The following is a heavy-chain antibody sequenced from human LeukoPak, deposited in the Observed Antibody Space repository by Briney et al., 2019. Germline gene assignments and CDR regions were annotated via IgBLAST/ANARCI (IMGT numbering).Heavy chain of an antibody. J-gene: IGHJ6*03. CDR3: ARDPHSTRDYYYYMDV. CDR2: ISAYNGNT. CDR1: GYTFTSYG. Sequence: ASVKVSCKASGYTFTSYGISRVRQAPGQGLEWMGWISAYNGNTNYAQKLQGRVTMTTDTSTSTAYMELRSLRSDDTAVYYCARDPHSTRDYYYYMDVWGKGTTVTVSS. D-gene: IGHD2-2*01. V-gene: IGHV1-18*01.